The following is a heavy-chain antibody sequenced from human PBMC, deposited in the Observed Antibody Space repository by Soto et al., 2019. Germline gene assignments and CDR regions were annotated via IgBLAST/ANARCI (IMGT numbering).Heavy chain of an antibody. Sequence: PGGSLRLSCTASGFTFRSFGITCVRQAPGKGLEWLSTVNGGGDSTHYADSVKGRFSILRDNSKNTVYLQMNSLRAEDSAIYYCVKDVGYGFILYDFWGQGTLVTVSS. D-gene: IGHD3-16*01. J-gene: IGHJ4*02. V-gene: IGHV3-23*01. CDR2: VNGGGDST. CDR1: GFTFRSFG. CDR3: VKDVGYGFILYDF.